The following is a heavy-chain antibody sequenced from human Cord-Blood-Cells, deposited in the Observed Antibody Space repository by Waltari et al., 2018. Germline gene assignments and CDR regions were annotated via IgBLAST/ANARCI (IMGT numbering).Heavy chain of an antibody. J-gene: IGHJ3*02. CDR1: GGSISSRNW. D-gene: IGHD6-13*01. CDR3: ARGRSSWLDAFDI. Sequence: QVQLQESGPGLVKPSGTLSLTCAVSGGSISSRNWWSWVRQPPGKGREWIGEIYHSGSTNYNPSLNSRVTISVDKSKNQFSLKLSSLTAADTAVYYCARGRSSWLDAFDIWGQGTMVTVSS. CDR2: IYHSGST. V-gene: IGHV4-4*02.